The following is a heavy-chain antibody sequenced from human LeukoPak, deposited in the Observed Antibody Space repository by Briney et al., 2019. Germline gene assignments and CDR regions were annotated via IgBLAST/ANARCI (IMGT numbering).Heavy chain of an antibody. V-gene: IGHV3-43D*03. CDR2: ISWDGGST. Sequence: GGSLRLSCAASGFTFDDYAMHWVRQAPGKGLEWVSLISWDGGSTYYADSVKGRFTISRDNSKNSLYLQMNSLRAEDTALYYCAKGPLYSSGWYYFDYWGQGTLVTASS. CDR1: GFTFDDYA. CDR3: AKGPLYSSGWYYFDY. D-gene: IGHD6-19*01. J-gene: IGHJ4*02.